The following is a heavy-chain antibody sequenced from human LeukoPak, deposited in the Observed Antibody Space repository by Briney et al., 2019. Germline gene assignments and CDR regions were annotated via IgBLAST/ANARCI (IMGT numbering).Heavy chain of an antibody. V-gene: IGHV3-21*01. CDR1: GFTFSYYS. D-gene: IGHD3-22*01. CDR2: ISSSSSYI. Sequence: GGSLRLSCAASGFTFSYYSMNWVRQAPGKGLEWVSSISSSSSYIYYADSEKGRFTISRDNADNSLYLQMNSLRAEDTAVYYCAKDFLADSGGYYPLGYWGQGTLVTVSS. CDR3: AKDFLADSGGYYPLGY. J-gene: IGHJ4*02.